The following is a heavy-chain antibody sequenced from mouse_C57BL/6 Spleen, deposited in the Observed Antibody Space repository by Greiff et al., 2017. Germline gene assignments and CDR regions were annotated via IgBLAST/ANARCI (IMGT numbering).Heavy chain of an antibody. V-gene: IGHV1-39*01. D-gene: IGHD4-1*01. CDR1: GYSFTDYN. J-gene: IGHJ2*01. Sequence: VQLKESGPELVTPGASVKISCKASGYSFTDYNMNWVKQSNGKSLEWIGVINPNYGTTSYTQKFTGQATLTVDQSSSTSYMQLNSLTSEDSAVYYCARVLTGYFDYWGQGTTLTVSS. CDR2: INPNYGTT. CDR3: ARVLTGYFDY.